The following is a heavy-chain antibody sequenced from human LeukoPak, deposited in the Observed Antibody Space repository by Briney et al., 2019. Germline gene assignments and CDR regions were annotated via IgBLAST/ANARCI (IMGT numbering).Heavy chain of an antibody. Sequence: GGSLRLSCGASGFTFSRYSMNWVGQAPGKGLEWVSSISSSGSYIYYADSVKGRFTNSRDNAKNSLYLQMNSLRVEDTAFYYCARVGSSNYPRIDYWGRGTLVTVSS. J-gene: IGHJ4*02. CDR1: GFTFSRYS. V-gene: IGHV3-21*01. D-gene: IGHD3-3*01. CDR2: ISSSGSYI. CDR3: ARVGSSNYPRIDY.